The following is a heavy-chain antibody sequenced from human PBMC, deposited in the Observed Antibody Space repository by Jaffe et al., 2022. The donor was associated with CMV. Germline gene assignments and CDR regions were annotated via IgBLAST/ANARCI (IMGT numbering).Heavy chain of an antibody. Sequence: EVQLVESGGGLVKPGGSLRLSCAASGFTFSSYSMNWVRQAPGKGLEWVSSISSSSSYIYYADSVKGRFTISRDNAKNSLYLQMNSLRAEDTAVYYCARVWDLGTTGTTAEFDYWGQGTLVTVSS. D-gene: IGHD1-1*01. J-gene: IGHJ4*02. V-gene: IGHV3-21*01. CDR1: GFTFSSYS. CDR3: ARVWDLGTTGTTAEFDY. CDR2: ISSSSSYI.